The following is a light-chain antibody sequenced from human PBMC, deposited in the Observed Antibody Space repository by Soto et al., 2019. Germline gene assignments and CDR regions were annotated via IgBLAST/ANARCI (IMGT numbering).Light chain of an antibody. CDR3: MQGLRSPPT. J-gene: IGKJ1*01. V-gene: IGKV2-28*01. CDR1: QILMHSIGRNY. CDR2: LAT. Sequence: ETVITQSPLSLPVTPGDAASISCSSSQILMHSIGRNYLDWFLQRPGQSPQLLIYLATNRAPGVPARFSGSGSGTHFTLNISRVEAEDVGIYYCMQGLRSPPTFGQGTKVDIK.